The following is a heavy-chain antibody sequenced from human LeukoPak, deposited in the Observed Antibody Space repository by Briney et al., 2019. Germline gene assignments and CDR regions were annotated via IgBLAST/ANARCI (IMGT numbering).Heavy chain of an antibody. CDR3: AKEGDGRGQWLGYRYFDL. Sequence: GGSLRLSCAASGFTFSSYAMSWVRQAPGKGLEWVSAISGSGGSTYYADSVKGRFTISRDNSKNTLYLQMNSLRAEDTAVYYCAKEGDGRGQWLGYRYFDLWGPWHPGHCFL. D-gene: IGHD6-19*01. CDR2: ISGSGGST. CDR1: GFTFSSYA. J-gene: IGHJ2*01. V-gene: IGHV3-23*01.